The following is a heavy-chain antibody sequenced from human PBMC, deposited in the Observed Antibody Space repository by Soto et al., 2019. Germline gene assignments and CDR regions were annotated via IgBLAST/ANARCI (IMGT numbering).Heavy chain of an antibody. CDR1: GGCISSGGYS. CDR2: IYHSGST. J-gene: IGHJ6*02. Sequence: SETLSLTCAVSGGCISSGGYSWTWIRQPPGKGLEWIGYIYHSGSTYYNPSLKSRVTISVDRSKNQFSLKLNSVTAADTAVYYCARVPDVWGQGTTVTVSS. CDR3: ARVPDV. V-gene: IGHV4-30-2*01.